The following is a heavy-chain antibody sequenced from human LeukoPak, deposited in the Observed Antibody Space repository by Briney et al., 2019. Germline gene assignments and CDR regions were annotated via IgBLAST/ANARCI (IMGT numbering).Heavy chain of an antibody. CDR2: ISASGGTK. J-gene: IGHJ4*02. D-gene: IGHD1-26*01. CDR3: ARSVKWNRVGFDY. CDR1: GFTFSMYA. V-gene: IGHV3-23*01. Sequence: PGGSLRLSCAASGFTFSMYAMNWVRQAPGKGLEWVSCISASGGTKLYADSVKGRFIISRDDSKNTLYVQMSSLRAEDTAVYHCARSVKWNRVGFDYWGQGTLVTVSS.